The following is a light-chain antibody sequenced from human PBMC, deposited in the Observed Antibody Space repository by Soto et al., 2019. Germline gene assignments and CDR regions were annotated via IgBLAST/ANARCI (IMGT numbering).Light chain of an antibody. CDR1: QSISKW. CDR2: GAS. J-gene: IGKJ5*01. CDR3: QQYNNWPAIT. V-gene: IGKV1-5*01. Sequence: DIQRTKYPSTLSASVGDRVTVTCRASQSISKWLAWYQQKAGKAPDLLIYGASSLEGGVPSRFSGSGYGTEFTLTISSLLPDDFAVYYCQQYNNWPAITFGQGTRLEI.